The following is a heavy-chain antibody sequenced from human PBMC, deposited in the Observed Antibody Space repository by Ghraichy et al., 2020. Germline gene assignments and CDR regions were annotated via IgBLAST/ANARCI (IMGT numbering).Heavy chain of an antibody. CDR3: ARELGSGWYFDY. V-gene: IGHV3-7*01. CDR1: GFIFSGYW. Sequence: GGSLRLSCAASGFIFSGYWMSWVRQVPGKGLEWVANIKKDGSEKYYVDSVKGRFTISRENAKNSLYLQMNSLRAEDTAVYYCARELGSGWYFDYSGQGTLFSVYS. D-gene: IGHD6-19*01. J-gene: IGHJ4*02. CDR2: IKKDGSEK.